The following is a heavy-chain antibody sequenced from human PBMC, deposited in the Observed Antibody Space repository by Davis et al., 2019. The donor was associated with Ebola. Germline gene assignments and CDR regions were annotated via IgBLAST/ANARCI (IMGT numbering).Heavy chain of an antibody. CDR1: GGSISSYY. Sequence: PSETLSLTCTVSGGSISSYYWSWIRQPPGKGLEWIGYIYYSGSTNYNPSLKSRVTISVDTSKNQFSLKLSSVTAADTAVYYCAGGRIVVVPAAIVGGQTDWGQGTLVTVSS. D-gene: IGHD2-2*01. V-gene: IGHV4-59*01. CDR2: IYYSGST. CDR3: AGGRIVVVPAAIVGGQTD. J-gene: IGHJ4*02.